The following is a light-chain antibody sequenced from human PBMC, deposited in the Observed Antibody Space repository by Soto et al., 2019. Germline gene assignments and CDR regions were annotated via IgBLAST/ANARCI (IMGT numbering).Light chain of an antibody. Sequence: SFLTQPASVSWSPGQSITISCNGTSSDVGGYNYVSWYQQHPGKAPKLMIYEVSNRPSGVSNRFSGSKSGNTASLTISGLQDEDEADYYWRSYTSCNSFNDSVTGT. CDR2: EVS. CDR3: RSYTSCNSFND. CDR1: SSDVGGYNY. V-gene: IGLV2-14*01. J-gene: IGLJ1*01.